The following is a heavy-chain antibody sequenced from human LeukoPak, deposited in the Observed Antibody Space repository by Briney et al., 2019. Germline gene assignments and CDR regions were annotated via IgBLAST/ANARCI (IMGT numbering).Heavy chain of an antibody. D-gene: IGHD6-19*01. V-gene: IGHV3-30*03. J-gene: IGHJ4*02. CDR1: GFSFSNHG. CDR2: IASDGGAK. Sequence: GGSLRLSCDASGFSFSNHGMHWVRQAPGKGLEWVSVIASDGGAKFYADSVKGRFTLSRDNPKNMFFLQMNLLTVEDTAIYYCAREATWGQWYFDHWGQGTPVTVSS. CDR3: AREATWGQWYFDH.